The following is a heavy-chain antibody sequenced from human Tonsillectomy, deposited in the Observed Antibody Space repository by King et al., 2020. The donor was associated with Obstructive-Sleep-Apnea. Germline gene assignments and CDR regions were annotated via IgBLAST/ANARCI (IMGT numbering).Heavy chain of an antibody. CDR1: AFSFSDYY. Sequence: QLVQSGGGLVKPGGSLRLSCAASAFSFSDYYMSWIRQAPGKGLEWVSYISNTNSDTNYADSVKGRFTISRDNAKNSLYLQMNSLRAEDTAVYYCARPFSSSWYGGYDAFDLWGQGTMVTVSS. J-gene: IGHJ3*01. D-gene: IGHD6-13*01. CDR3: ARPFSSSWYGGYDAFDL. V-gene: IGHV3-11*06. CDR2: ISNTNSDT.